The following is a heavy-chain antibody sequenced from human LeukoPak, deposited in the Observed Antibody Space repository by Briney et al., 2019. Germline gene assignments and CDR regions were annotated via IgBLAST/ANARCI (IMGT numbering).Heavy chain of an antibody. CDR3: ARSLWPEDY. J-gene: IGHJ4*02. CDR2: INQDGNSQ. D-gene: IGHD2-21*01. Sequence: GGGLRLSCEASGFAFSSYGASWVRLAPGKGLEWVANINQDGNSQNYVDSVRGRFTISKDNAKNSVYLQMNSLRAEDTAVYYCARSLWPEDYWGQGILVTVSS. V-gene: IGHV3-7*01. CDR1: GFAFSSYG.